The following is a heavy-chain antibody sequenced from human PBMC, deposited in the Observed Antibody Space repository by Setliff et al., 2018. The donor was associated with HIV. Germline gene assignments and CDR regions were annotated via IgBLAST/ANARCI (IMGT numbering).Heavy chain of an antibody. CDR2: IDHSGGT. D-gene: IGHD6-6*01. V-gene: IGHV4-34*01. CDR1: GGSFSGYN. Sequence: KPSETLSLTCAVYGGSFSGYNWNWIRQSPGKGPEWIGKIDHSGGTDYNPSLLSRVTISKDTSKNQFSLILSSVTAADTAVYFCVRGRRDFSSSFSPNFDYWGQGTLVTVSS. CDR3: VRGRRDFSSSFSPNFDY. J-gene: IGHJ4*02.